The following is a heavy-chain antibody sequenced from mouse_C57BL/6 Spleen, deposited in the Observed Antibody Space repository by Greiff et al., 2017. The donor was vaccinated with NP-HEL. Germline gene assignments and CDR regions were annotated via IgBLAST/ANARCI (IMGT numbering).Heavy chain of an antibody. J-gene: IGHJ2*01. CDR1: GYAFTNYL. V-gene: IGHV1-54*01. CDR3: AGALGGYSNYLDY. CDR2: INPGSGGT. D-gene: IGHD2-5*01. Sequence: QVQLQQSGAELVRPGTSVKVSCKASGYAFTNYLIEWVKQRPGQGLEWIGVINPGSGGTNYNEKFKGKATLTADKSSSTAYMQLSSLTSEDSAVYFCAGALGGYSNYLDYWGQGTTLTVSS.